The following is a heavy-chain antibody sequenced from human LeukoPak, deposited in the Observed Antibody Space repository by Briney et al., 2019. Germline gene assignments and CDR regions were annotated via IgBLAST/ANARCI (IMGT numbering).Heavy chain of an antibody. CDR3: ARHNLYYDFWSGYSRDYYYMDV. D-gene: IGHD3-3*01. CDR1: GFIFIDVW. J-gene: IGHJ6*03. V-gene: IGHV3-7*01. CDR2: IMQDGSER. Sequence: GGSLRLSCEASGFIFIDVWMSWVRQAPGEGLERVARIMQDGSERYYVDSVKGPFNISRDNAKNSLYLQVNSLRVEDTAIYYCARHNLYYDFWSGYSRDYYYMDVWGKGTTVTVSS.